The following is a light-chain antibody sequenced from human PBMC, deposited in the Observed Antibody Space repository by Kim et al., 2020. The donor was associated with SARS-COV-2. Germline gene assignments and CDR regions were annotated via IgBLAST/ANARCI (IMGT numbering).Light chain of an antibody. CDR3: AAWDVRLNGWV. CDR2: TEN. CDR1: SSNIGSNV. J-gene: IGLJ3*02. V-gene: IGLV1-44*01. Sequence: QSVLTQPPSASGTPGQRVTISCSGSSSNIGSNVVNWYQQLPGTAPRLVIYTENQRPSGVPDRFSGSKSGTSASLAISGLQSEDEADYYCAAWDVRLNGWVFGGGTQLTVL.